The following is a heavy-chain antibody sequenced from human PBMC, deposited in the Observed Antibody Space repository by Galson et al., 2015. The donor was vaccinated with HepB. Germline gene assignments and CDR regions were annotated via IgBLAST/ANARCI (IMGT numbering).Heavy chain of an antibody. CDR1: GFSLSTSGVG. CDR3: AHLSSSWDSDWFDP. J-gene: IGHJ5*02. CDR2: IYWDDDK. D-gene: IGHD6-13*01. Sequence: PALVKPTQTLTLTCTFSGFSLSTSGVGVGWIRQPPGKALEWLALIYWDDDKRYSPSLKSRLTITKDTSKNQVVLTMTNMDPVDTATYYCAHLSSSWDSDWFDPWGQGTLVTVSS. V-gene: IGHV2-5*02.